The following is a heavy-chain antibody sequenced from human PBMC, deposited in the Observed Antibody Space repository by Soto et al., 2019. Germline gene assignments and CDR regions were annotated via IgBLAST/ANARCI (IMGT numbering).Heavy chain of an antibody. D-gene: IGHD4-4*01. J-gene: IGHJ6*02. CDR2: ISGSGGST. CDR3: AKDHSNYAYYYCGMDV. Sequence: EVQLLESGGGLVQPGGSLRLSCAASGFTFSSYAMSWVRQAPGKGLEWVSAISGSGGSTYYADSVKGRFTISRDNSKNTLYLQMNSLRAEDTAVYYCAKDHSNYAYYYCGMDVWGQGTTVTVSS. CDR1: GFTFSSYA. V-gene: IGHV3-23*01.